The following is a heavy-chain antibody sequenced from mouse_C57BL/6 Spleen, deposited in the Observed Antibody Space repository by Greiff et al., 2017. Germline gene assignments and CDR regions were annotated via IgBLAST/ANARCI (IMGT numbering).Heavy chain of an antibody. J-gene: IGHJ2*01. D-gene: IGHD1-1*01. CDR1: GYAFSSYW. CDR3: ARFHYYGSSSAFDY. Sequence: LQQSGASVKISCNASGYAFSSYWMNWVKQRPGKGLEWIGQIYPGDGDTNYNGKFKGKATLTADKSSSTSYMQLSSLTSEDSAVCFCARFHYYGSSSAFDYWGQGTTLTVSS. CDR2: IYPGDGDT. V-gene: IGHV1-80*01.